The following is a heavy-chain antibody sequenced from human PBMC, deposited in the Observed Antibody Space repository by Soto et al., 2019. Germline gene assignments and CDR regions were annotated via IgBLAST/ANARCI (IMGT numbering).Heavy chain of an antibody. CDR2: INHSGST. J-gene: IGHJ4*02. V-gene: IGHV4-34*01. D-gene: IGHD6-19*01. CDR1: GGSFSGYY. CDR3: ASGMYSSGRSPGMPFDY. Sequence: SETLSFTCAVYGGSFSGYYWSWIRQPPGKGLEWIGEINHSGSTNYNPSLKSRVTISVDTSKNQFSLKLSSVTAADTAVYYCASGMYSSGRSPGMPFDYWGQGTLVTVSS.